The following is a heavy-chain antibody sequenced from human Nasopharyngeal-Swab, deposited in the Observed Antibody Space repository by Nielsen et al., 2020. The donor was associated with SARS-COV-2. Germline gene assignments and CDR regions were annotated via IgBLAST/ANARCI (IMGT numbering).Heavy chain of an antibody. D-gene: IGHD6-19*01. V-gene: IGHV3-53*05. CDR3: ASGGTAVATRYYGLDV. CDR1: GSTVSSNY. J-gene: IGHJ6*02. Sequence: GESLKISCAASGSTVSSNYMSWVRQAPGKGLEWVSVIYSGGSTYYADSVKGRFTISRDNSKNTLYLQMNSLRPEDTAVYSCASGGTAVATRYYGLDVWGQGTTVTVSS. CDR2: IYSGGST.